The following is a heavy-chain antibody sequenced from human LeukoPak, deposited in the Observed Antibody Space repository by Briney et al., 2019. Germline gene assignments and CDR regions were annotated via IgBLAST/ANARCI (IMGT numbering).Heavy chain of an antibody. D-gene: IGHD2-2*02. CDR3: ARADTVSNGPDS. J-gene: IGHJ4*02. Sequence: SETLSLTCTVSGGSINSGNCYWSWIRQPPGKGLEWIGYIYHSGSTYYNPSLESRATISLDTSNNQFSLKLRSVTAADTAVYYCARADTVSNGPDSWGQGTLVTVSS. CDR1: GGSINSGNCY. V-gene: IGHV4-30-4*01. CDR2: IYHSGST.